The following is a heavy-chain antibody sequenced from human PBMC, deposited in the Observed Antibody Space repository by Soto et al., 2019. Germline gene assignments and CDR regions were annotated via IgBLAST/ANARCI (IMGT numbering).Heavy chain of an antibody. Sequence: QITLKESGPTLVKPTQTLTLTCTFSGFSLSTSGVGVGWIRQPPGKALEWLALIYWDDDKRYSPSLKSRLTITKDTSKNQVVLTMTNMDPVDTATYYCAHRGRDDYGDYVNPFDYWGQGTLVTVSS. V-gene: IGHV2-5*02. CDR1: GFSLSTSGVG. CDR2: IYWDDDK. D-gene: IGHD4-17*01. J-gene: IGHJ4*02. CDR3: AHRGRDDYGDYVNPFDY.